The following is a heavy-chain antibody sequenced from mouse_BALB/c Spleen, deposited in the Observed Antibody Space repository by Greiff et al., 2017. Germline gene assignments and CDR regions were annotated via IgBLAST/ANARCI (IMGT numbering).Heavy chain of an antibody. D-gene: IGHD1-1*01. V-gene: IGHV3-6*02. CDR3: ARSVVATLYYYAMDY. Sequence: EVKLMESGPGLVKPSQSLSLTCSVTGYSITSGYYWNWIRQFPGNKLEWMGYISYDGSNNYNPSLKNRISITRDTSKNQFFLKLNSVTTEDTATYYCARSVVATLYYYAMDYWGQGTSVTVSS. CDR1: GYSITSGYY. J-gene: IGHJ4*01. CDR2: ISYDGSN.